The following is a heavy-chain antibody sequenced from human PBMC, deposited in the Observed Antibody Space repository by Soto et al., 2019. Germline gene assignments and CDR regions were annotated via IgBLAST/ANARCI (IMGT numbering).Heavy chain of an antibody. J-gene: IGHJ5*02. Sequence: ASVKVSCKASGYTFTSYAMHWVRQAPGQRLEWMGWINAGNGNTKYSQKFQGRVTITRDTSASTAYMELSSLRSEDTAVYYCARGLRYFDWLLKFDPWGQGTLVTVS. V-gene: IGHV1-3*01. CDR3: ARGLRYFDWLLKFDP. CDR2: INAGNGNT. D-gene: IGHD3-9*01. CDR1: GYTFTSYA.